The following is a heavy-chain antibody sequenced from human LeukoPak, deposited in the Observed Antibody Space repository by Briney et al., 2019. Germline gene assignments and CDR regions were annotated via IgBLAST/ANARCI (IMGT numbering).Heavy chain of an antibody. D-gene: IGHD3-10*01. CDR1: GYTFTGYY. Sequence: ASVKVSCKASGYTFTGYYMHWVRQAPGQGLEWMGWINPNSGGTNYAQKLQGRVTMTTDTSTSTAYMELRSLRSDDTAVYYCARDQIWFGETHNWFDPWGQGTLVTVSS. V-gene: IGHV1-2*02. J-gene: IGHJ5*02. CDR2: INPNSGGT. CDR3: ARDQIWFGETHNWFDP.